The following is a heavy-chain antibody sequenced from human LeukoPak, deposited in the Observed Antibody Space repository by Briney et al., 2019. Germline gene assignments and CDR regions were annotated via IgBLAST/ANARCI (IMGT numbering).Heavy chain of an antibody. Sequence: SETLFLTCTVSGGSISSYYWSWIRQPPGKGLEWIGYIYYSGSTNYNPSLKSRVTISVDTSKNQFSLKLSSVTAADTAVYYCARDDGSGSYYDYWGQGTLVTVSS. CDR2: IYYSGST. D-gene: IGHD3-10*01. V-gene: IGHV4-59*01. J-gene: IGHJ4*02. CDR3: ARDDGSGSYYDY. CDR1: GGSISSYY.